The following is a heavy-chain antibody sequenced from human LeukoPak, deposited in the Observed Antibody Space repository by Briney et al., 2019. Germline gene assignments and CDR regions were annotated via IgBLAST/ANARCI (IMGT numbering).Heavy chain of an antibody. J-gene: IGHJ5*02. CDR1: GFTFSNYA. CDR3: ARESQVFWPKETNWFDP. D-gene: IGHD3-3*01. CDR2: FSASGGGT. Sequence: GGSLRLSCVASGFTFSNYAMTWVRQAPGKGLEWVSGFSASGGGTYYADSVKGRFTISRDNSKNTLYLQMNSLRADDTAVYYCARESQVFWPKETNWFDPWGHGTLVTVAS. V-gene: IGHV3-23*01.